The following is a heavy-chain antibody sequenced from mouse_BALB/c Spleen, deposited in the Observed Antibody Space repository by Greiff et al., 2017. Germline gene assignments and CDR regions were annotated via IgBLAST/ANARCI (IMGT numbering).Heavy chain of an antibody. J-gene: IGHJ2*01. CDR1: GFNIKDTY. D-gene: IGHD1-1*01. Sequence: EVKLMESGAELVKPGASVKLSCTASGFNIKDTYMHWVKQRPEQGLEWIGRIDPANGNTKYDPKFQGKATITADTSSNTAYLQLSSLTSEDTAVYYCARDYYGSRGGFDYWGQGTTLTVSS. CDR2: IDPANGNT. CDR3: ARDYYGSRGGFDY. V-gene: IGHV14-3*02.